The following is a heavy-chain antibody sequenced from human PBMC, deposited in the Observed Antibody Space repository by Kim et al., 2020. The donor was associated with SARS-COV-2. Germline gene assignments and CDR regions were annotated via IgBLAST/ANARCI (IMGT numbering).Heavy chain of an antibody. V-gene: IGHV4-34*01. D-gene: IGHD2-2*01. J-gene: IGHJ6*02. CDR3: ARARTLNYCSSTSCYYYYYGMDV. CDR2: INHSGST. CDR1: GVSFSGYY. Sequence: SETLSLTCAVYGVSFSGYYWSWIRQPPGKGLEWIGEINHSGSTNYNPSLKSRVTISVDTSKNQFSLKLSSVTAADTAVYYCARARTLNYCSSTSCYYYYYGMDVWGQGTTVTVSS.